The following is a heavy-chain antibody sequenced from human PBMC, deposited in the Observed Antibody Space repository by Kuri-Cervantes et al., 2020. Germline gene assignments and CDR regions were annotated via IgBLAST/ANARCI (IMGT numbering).Heavy chain of an antibody. CDR2: INHSGST. CDR1: GRAFSGYY. CDR3: ARGRGYSSSSDYYYYYMDV. J-gene: IGHJ6*03. Sequence: SETLSLTCAVYGRAFSGYYWNWIRQPPGKGLEWIGEINHSGSTNYNPSLKSRVIISVDTSKNQFSLKLSSVTAADTAVYYCARGRGYSSSSDYYYYYMDVWGKGTTVTVSS. V-gene: IGHV4-34*01. D-gene: IGHD6-13*01.